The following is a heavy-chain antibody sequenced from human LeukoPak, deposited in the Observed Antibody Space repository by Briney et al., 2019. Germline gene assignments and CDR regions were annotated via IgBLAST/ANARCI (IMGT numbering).Heavy chain of an antibody. CDR2: CHTNYNT. Sequence: QPGWSLRLACFASGFSVNNDYMSWVRQAPGEGLAGVSVCHTNYNTDYADSVKGRFTISRDNSKNTLYHQMNSLRVEDTAVYYCARDRPYGDLNGFDYWGQGTLVTVYS. J-gene: IGHJ4*02. V-gene: IGHV3-53*01. CDR3: ARDRPYGDLNGFDY. D-gene: IGHD3-10*01. CDR1: GFSVNNDY.